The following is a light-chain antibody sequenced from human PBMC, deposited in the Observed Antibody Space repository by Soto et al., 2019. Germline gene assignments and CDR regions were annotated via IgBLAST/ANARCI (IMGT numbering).Light chain of an antibody. CDR2: DAS. V-gene: IGKV3-11*01. CDR1: QSVGGY. Sequence: EIVLTQSPATLSLSPGERATLSCRASQSVGGYLDWYQQKPGQAPRLLIYDASNRASGIPARFSGSGPGTGFTLPISSLEPEDLAVYYCHQRSNWPPLTFGGGTKVEIK. CDR3: HQRSNWPPLT. J-gene: IGKJ4*01.